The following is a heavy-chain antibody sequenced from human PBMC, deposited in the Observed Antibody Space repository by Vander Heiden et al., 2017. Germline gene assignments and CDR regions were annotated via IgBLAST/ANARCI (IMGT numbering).Heavy chain of an antibody. CDR1: GWSISTKFW. CDR2: VYYRVST. J-gene: IGHJ4*02. V-gene: IGHV4-39*01. CDR3: VRRTVAGVVYISPTCDS. Sequence: LQLLESGPGLVKASATLSLTCTVSGWSISTKFWLRWGRQPPGKGLEWIGDVYYRVSTFDKPSLKSRVAISGDTSRNQFSLNLTSVTAADTAVYYWVRRTVAGVVYISPTCDSWGTGTLGTVAS. D-gene: IGHD1-1*01.